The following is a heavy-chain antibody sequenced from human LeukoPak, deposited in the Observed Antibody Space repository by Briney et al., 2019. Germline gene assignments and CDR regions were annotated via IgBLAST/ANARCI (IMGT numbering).Heavy chain of an antibody. CDR2: IYYSGST. CDR3: ARARSSITMIIPDWFDP. J-gene: IGHJ5*02. Sequence: SETLSLTCTVSGGSISSGDYYWSWIRQPPGKGLEWIGYIYYSGSTYYNPSLKSRVTISVDTSKNQFSLKLSSVTAADTAVYYCARARSSITMIIPDWFDPWGQGTLVTVSS. V-gene: IGHV4-30-4*01. D-gene: IGHD3-22*01. CDR1: GGSISSGDYY.